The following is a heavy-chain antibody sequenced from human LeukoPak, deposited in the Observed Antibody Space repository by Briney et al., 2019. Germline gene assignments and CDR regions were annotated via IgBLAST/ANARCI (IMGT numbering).Heavy chain of an antibody. V-gene: IGHV1-69*05. CDR2: IMPLFGTA. CDR3: ARDVHGDYGSGWFDP. CDR1: GGTFNNSA. D-gene: IGHD4-17*01. Sequence: ASVKVSCKTPGGTFNNSAISWVRQAPGQGLEWLGGIMPLFGTAGYAQKFQGGVTITKDESTRTVYLELTSLTSDDTAVYYCARDVHGDYGSGWFDPWGQGTLVSVSS. J-gene: IGHJ5*02.